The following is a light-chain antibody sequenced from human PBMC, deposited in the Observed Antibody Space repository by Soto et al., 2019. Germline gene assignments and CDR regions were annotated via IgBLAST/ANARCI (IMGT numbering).Light chain of an antibody. CDR3: AAWDDSLDGLYV. Sequence: QSALTQPRSVSGSPGQSVTISCTGTSSDVGAYNYVSWYQQHPGKAPKLIIYDVSKRPSGVPDRFSGSRSGTSASLAISGLQSEDEADYYCAAWDDSLDGLYVFGTGTKLTVL. CDR2: DVS. J-gene: IGLJ1*01. CDR1: SSDVGAYNY. V-gene: IGLV2-11*01.